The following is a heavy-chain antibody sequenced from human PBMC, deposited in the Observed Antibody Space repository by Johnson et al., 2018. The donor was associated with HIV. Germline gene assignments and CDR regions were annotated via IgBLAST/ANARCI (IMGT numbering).Heavy chain of an antibody. CDR3: ARTTIFGVVINDAFDI. CDR2: IRYDGSNK. D-gene: IGHD3-3*01. Sequence: QVQLVESGGGVVQPGGSLRLSCPASGFTFSSYGMHWVRQAPGKGLEWVAFIRYDGSNKYYADSVKGRFTISRDNSKNTLYLQMNSLRAEDTAVYYCARTTIFGVVINDAFDIWGQGTMVTVSS. V-gene: IGHV3-30*02. J-gene: IGHJ3*02. CDR1: GFTFSSYG.